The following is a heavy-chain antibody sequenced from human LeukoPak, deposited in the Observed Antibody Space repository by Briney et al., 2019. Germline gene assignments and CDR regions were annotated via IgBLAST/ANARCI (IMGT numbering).Heavy chain of an antibody. Sequence: ASVNVSCKASGYTFTNYTITWVRQAPGQGLEWMGWISPYHGNRNYAQRLQGRVTMTTDTSTSTVYMELRSLRSDDTAVYYCARGPDSIPGPDYFAYWGQGTLVTVSS. CDR1: GYTFTNYT. J-gene: IGHJ4*02. CDR3: ARGPDSIPGPDYFAY. V-gene: IGHV1-18*01. CDR2: ISPYHGNR. D-gene: IGHD2-2*02.